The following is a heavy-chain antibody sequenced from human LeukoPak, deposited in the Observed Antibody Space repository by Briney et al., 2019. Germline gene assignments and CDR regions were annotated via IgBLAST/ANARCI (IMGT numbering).Heavy chain of an antibody. CDR2: ISANGGST. D-gene: IGHD6-13*01. J-gene: IGHJ6*03. Sequence: GGSLRLSCAASGFAASGFTFNHYAMSWVRQAPGKGLEWVSAISANGGSTYFADSVKGRFTISRDNSRNTLFLQMNSLRAEDTATYYCAKDEWYSSSGGHMDVWGKGTTVTVSS. CDR1: GFTFNHYA. V-gene: IGHV3-23*01. CDR3: AKDEWYSSSGGHMDV.